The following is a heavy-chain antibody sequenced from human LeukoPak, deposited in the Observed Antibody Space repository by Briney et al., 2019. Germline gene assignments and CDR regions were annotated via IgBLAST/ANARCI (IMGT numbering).Heavy chain of an antibody. CDR3: ATPSYYYDSSGYAFDI. J-gene: IGHJ3*02. CDR1: GFTVSSNY. CDR2: IKQDGSEK. Sequence: GGSLRLSCAASGFTVSSNYMGWVRQAPGKGLEWVANIKQDGSEKYYVDSVKGRFTISRDNAKNSLYLQMNSLRAEDTAVYYCATPSYYYDSSGYAFDIWGQGTMVTVSS. V-gene: IGHV3-7*01. D-gene: IGHD3-22*01.